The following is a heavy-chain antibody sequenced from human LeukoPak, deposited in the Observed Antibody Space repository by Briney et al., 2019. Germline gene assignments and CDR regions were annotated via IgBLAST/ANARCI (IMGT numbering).Heavy chain of an antibody. D-gene: IGHD6-19*01. CDR2: ISGSGGST. Sequence: PGGSLRLSCAASGFTFSSYAMSWVRQAPGKGLEWVSAISGSGGSTYYADSVKGRFTISRDNSKNTLYLQMNSLRAEDTAVYYCAKRSRIAVAERVLDYWGQGTLVTVSS. CDR3: AKRSRIAVAERVLDY. V-gene: IGHV3-23*01. CDR1: GFTFSSYA. J-gene: IGHJ4*02.